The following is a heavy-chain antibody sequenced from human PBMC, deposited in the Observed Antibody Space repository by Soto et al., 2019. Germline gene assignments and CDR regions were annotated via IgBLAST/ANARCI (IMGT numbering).Heavy chain of an antibody. CDR2: ISYDGSNK. V-gene: IGHV3-30-3*01. Sequence: PGGSLRLSCGASGFTFSTYAMHWVRQAPGKGLEWVAVISYDGSNKYHADSVKGRFTISRDNSKNTLFLQMNSLRPDDTAVYYCARGRPGLVLDFDYWGQGTLVTVSS. CDR1: GFTFSTYA. D-gene: IGHD1-26*01. CDR3: ARGRPGLVLDFDY. J-gene: IGHJ4*02.